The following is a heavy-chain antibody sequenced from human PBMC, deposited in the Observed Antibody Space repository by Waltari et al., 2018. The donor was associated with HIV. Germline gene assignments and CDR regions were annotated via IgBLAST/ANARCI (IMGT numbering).Heavy chain of an antibody. CDR3: ASALAPDHMIVVVTDAFDI. V-gene: IGHV1-3*01. D-gene: IGHD3-22*01. J-gene: IGHJ3*02. CDR1: GYTFTSYA. Sequence: QVQLVQSGAEVKKPGVSVKVSCKASGYTFTSYAMHWVRQAPGQRLEWMGWINAGNGNTKYSQKFQGRVTITRDTSASTAYMELSSLRSEDTAVYYCASALAPDHMIVVVTDAFDIWGQGTMVTVSS. CDR2: INAGNGNT.